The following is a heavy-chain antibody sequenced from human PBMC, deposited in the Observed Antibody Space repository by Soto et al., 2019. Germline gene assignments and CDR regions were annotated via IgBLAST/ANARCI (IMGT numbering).Heavy chain of an antibody. CDR2: IKEDGSEK. CDR1: GFTLSYYW. D-gene: IGHD2-21*02. Sequence: GSLRLSCAASGFTLSYYWMSWVRQAPGKGLEWVANIKEDGSEKYYVDPVKGRFTISRDNAKNSLYLQMNNLRVEDTAVYYCARDCSGGDCYYWGQGTVVTVSS. CDR3: ARDCSGGDCYY. J-gene: IGHJ4*02. V-gene: IGHV3-7*01.